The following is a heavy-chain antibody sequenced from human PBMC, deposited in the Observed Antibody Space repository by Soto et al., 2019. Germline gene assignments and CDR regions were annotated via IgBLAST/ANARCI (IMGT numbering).Heavy chain of an antibody. Sequence: PGESLRRSCSTSGFPFSSYAMHWIRQAPGMGLEQVSDINSDEGSTYYAESVKGRFTISRDNSKNTLYLQMNILRPEDTAVYYCVKASVWSWDYWGQGP. D-gene: IGHD3-16*01. CDR1: GFPFSSYA. J-gene: IGHJ4*02. CDR2: INSDEGST. CDR3: VKASVWSWDY. V-gene: IGHV3-64D*08.